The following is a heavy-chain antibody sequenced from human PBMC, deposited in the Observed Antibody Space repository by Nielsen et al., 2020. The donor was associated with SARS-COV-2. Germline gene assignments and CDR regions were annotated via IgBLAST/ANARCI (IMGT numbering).Heavy chain of an antibody. CDR2: INSDGSST. CDR3: ATLGDYFDY. J-gene: IGHJ4*02. Sequence: GESLKISCAASGFTFSSYWMHWVRQAPGKGLVWVSRINSDGSSTSYADSVKGRFTISRDNSKNTLYLQMNSLRAEDTALYYCATLGDYFDYWGQGTLVTVSS. V-gene: IGHV3-74*01. CDR1: GFTFSSYW.